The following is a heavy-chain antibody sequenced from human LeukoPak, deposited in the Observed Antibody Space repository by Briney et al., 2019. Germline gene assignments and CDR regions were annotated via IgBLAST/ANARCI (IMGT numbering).Heavy chain of an antibody. CDR1: GFTFDDYM. CDR2: ISWDGSDT. J-gene: IGHJ4*02. V-gene: IGHV3-43*01. CDR3: AKDSGALEEGYFES. Sequence: PGGSLRLSCAASGFTFDDYMMHWVRQAPGKGLEWVSLISWDGSDTYYADSVKGRFTISRDNSKDSLYLQMNSLRTDDTALYYCAKDSGALEEGYFESWGQGTLVTVYS.